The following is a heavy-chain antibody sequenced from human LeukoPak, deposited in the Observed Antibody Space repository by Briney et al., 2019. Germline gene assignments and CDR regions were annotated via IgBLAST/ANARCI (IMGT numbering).Heavy chain of an antibody. CDR2: IKQDGSEK. V-gene: IGHV3-7*01. CDR1: GFTFNTYW. CDR3: ARGRSPRGYYYYYMDV. Sequence: GGSLRLSCAASGFTFNTYWMAWVRQAPGKGLEWVANIKQDGSEKYYVDSVKGRFTISRDNAKNSLYLQMNSLRAEDTAVYYCARGRSPRGYYYYYMDVWGKGTTVTISS. J-gene: IGHJ6*03.